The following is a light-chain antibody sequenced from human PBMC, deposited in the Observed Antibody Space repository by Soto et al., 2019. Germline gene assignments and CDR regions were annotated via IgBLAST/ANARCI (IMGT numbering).Light chain of an antibody. CDR3: QQSYSPAT. CDR2: AAS. Sequence: DIQMTQSPSSLSASVGDRVTLTCRASQSISSYLNWYQQKPGKAPKLLIYAASSLQSGVPSRFSGSGSGTDFTLTISSLQPEDFATYYGQQSYSPATFGGGTKVEI. CDR1: QSISSY. V-gene: IGKV1-39*01. J-gene: IGKJ4*01.